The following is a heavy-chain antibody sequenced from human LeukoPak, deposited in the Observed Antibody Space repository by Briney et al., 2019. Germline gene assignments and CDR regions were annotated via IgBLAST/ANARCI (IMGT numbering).Heavy chain of an antibody. Sequence: SETLSLTCTVSGGSISSYYWSWIRQPPGKGLEWIGYIYYSGSTNYNPSLKSRVTISVDTSKNQFSLKLSSVTAADTAMYYCARNRFGDYPDYWGQGTLVTVSS. V-gene: IGHV4-59*01. CDR1: GGSISSYY. CDR2: IYYSGST. D-gene: IGHD3-10*01. J-gene: IGHJ4*02. CDR3: ARNRFGDYPDY.